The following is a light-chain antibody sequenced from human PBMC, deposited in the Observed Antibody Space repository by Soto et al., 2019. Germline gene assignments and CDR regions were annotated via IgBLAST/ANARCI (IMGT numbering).Light chain of an antibody. J-gene: IGKJ4*01. CDR1: QSVKTH. V-gene: IGKV3-11*01. Sequence: IVLTQSPATLSLSPGERATLSCRASQSVKTHVAWYQLKTGQSPRLLIFDTTNRATGTPTRFSGSGSGTDFTLTISRLEPEDFAVYYCQQRGNWPVTFGGGTKVEI. CDR2: DTT. CDR3: QQRGNWPVT.